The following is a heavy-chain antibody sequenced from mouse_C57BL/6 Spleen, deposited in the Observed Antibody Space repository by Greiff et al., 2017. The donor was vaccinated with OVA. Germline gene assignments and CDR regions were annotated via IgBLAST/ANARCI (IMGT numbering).Heavy chain of an antibody. CDR2: ILPGSGST. Sequence: VKLMESGAELMKPGASVKLSCKATGYTFTGYWIEWVKQRPGHGLEWIGEILPGSGSTNYNEKFKGKATFTADTSSNTAYMQLSSLTTEDSAIYYCAMPYYYGSSSHWYFDVWGTGTTVTVSS. V-gene: IGHV1-9*01. J-gene: IGHJ1*03. CDR1: GYTFTGYW. D-gene: IGHD1-1*01. CDR3: AMPYYYGSSSHWYFDV.